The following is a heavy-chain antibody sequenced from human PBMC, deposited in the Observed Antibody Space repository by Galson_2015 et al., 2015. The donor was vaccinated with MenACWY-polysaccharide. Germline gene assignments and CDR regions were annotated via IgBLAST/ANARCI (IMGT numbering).Heavy chain of an antibody. V-gene: IGHV1-69*02. D-gene: IGHD3-16*01. CDR1: GGSFSTFS. Sequence: SVKVSCKASGGSFSTFSFNWVRQAPGQGLEWMGRIIAGLDKPNYAQKFKGRVTITADTSTGTANMELSSLRFEDTAVYYCASLLGEAPTHTGAFAISGLGAVVTVSS. CDR3: ASLLGEAPTHTGAFAI. J-gene: IGHJ3*02. CDR2: IIAGLDKP.